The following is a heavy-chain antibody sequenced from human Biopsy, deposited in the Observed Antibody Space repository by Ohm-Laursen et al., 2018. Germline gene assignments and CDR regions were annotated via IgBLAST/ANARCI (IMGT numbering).Heavy chain of an antibody. V-gene: IGHV6-1*01. CDR1: GDTVSNIDAA. CDR2: TYYRTQWHS. CDR3: AREMPTGIPFNWFDP. J-gene: IGHJ5*02. D-gene: IGHD1-1*01. Sequence: PSQTLSLTCAISGDTVSNIDAAWNWIRRSPSRGLEWLGRTYYRTQWHSDYAVFVKSRITIKAEPFRNQFSLQLTSVTPEDTAVYFCAREMPTGIPFNWFDPWGQGTLVTVSS.